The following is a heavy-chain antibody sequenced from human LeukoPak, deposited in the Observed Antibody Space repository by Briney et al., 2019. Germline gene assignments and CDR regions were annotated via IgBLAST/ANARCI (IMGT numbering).Heavy chain of an antibody. D-gene: IGHD2-21*01. CDR3: ARGGIGTSLDY. J-gene: IGHJ4*02. V-gene: IGHV4-4*07. CDR1: GGSISNYY. CDR2: IYSSGST. Sequence: SETLSLTCTVSGGSISNYYWSWIRQPAGKGLEFTGRIYSSGSTNYNPSLKSRVTMSVDTSKNQFSLRLSSVTAADTAVYYCARGGIGTSLDYWGQGTLVTVSS.